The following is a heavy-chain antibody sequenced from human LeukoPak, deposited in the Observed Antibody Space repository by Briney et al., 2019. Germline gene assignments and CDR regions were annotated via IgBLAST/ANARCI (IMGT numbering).Heavy chain of an antibody. CDR3: ARVRVSATYDAFDI. CDR2: IYAGGSA. D-gene: IGHD2-21*02. J-gene: IGHJ3*02. CDR1: GFIFTDYW. Sequence: GGSMRLSCAASGFIFTDYWMHWVRQAPGMGLEWVSIIYAGGSAYYPDSVKGRFTTSRDNSKNTLFLQMNSLRVEDTAVYYCARVRVSATYDAFDIWGQGTMVTVSS. V-gene: IGHV3-53*01.